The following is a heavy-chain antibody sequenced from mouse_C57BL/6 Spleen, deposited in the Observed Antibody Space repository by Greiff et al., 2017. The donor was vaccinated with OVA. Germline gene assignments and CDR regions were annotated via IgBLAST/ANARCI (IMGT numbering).Heavy chain of an antibody. CDR3: TRSDYGDWYCDV. CDR2: IDPETGGT. V-gene: IGHV1-15*01. J-gene: IGHJ1*03. CDR1: GYTFTDYE. D-gene: IGHD1-1*01. Sequence: VQLQQSGAELVRPGASVTLSCKASGYTFTDYEMHWVKQTPVHGLEWIGAIDPETGGTAYNPKFKGKAILTADKSSSTAYMELRSLTSEDSAVYYCTRSDYGDWYCDVWGTGTTVTVSS.